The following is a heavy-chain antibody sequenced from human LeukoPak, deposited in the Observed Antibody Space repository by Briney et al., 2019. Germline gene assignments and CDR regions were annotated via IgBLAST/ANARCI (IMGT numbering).Heavy chain of an antibody. CDR2: ISYDGSNK. CDR1: GFTFSSYS. J-gene: IGHJ6*02. CDR3: AKTGTFTTATITSFGYYYYGMDV. D-gene: IGHD5-12*01. V-gene: IGHV3-30*18. Sequence: GGSLRLSCAASGFTFSSYSMHWVRQAPGKGLQWVAVISYDGSNKYYADSVKGRFTISRDNSKNTLYLQMNSLRAEDTAVYYCAKTGTFTTATITSFGYYYYGMDVWGQGTTVTVSS.